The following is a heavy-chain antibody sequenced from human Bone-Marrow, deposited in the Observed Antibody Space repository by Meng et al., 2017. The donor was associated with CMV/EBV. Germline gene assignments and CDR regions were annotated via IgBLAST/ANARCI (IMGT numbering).Heavy chain of an antibody. CDR1: GFTFDDYA. CDR3: ARDEGSYDFWNGYQVRYYGMDV. V-gene: IGHV3-9*01. CDR2: ISRNSGSI. D-gene: IGHD3-3*01. J-gene: IGHJ6*02. Sequence: SLKISCAASGFTFDDYAMHWVRQAPGKGLEWVSGISRNSGSIGYAASVKGRFTISRDNAKNSLYLQMNSLRAEDTAVYYRARDEGSYDFWNGYQVRYYGMDVWGQGTTVTVSS.